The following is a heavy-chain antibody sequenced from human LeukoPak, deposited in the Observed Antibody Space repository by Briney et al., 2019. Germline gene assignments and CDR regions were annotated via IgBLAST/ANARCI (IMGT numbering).Heavy chain of an antibody. Sequence: PGGSLRLSCAASGFTVSNNYMSWVRQAPGKGLEWVSVIYSGGSTYYADSVKGRFTISRDNSKNTLYLQMNSLRAGDTAVYYCARESQDPDSAFDIWGQGTMVTVSS. V-gene: IGHV3-66*01. CDR3: ARESQDPDSAFDI. CDR1: GFTVSNNY. CDR2: IYSGGST. J-gene: IGHJ3*02. D-gene: IGHD2-15*01.